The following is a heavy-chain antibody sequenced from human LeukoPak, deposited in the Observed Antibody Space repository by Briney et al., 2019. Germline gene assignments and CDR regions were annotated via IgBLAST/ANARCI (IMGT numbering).Heavy chain of an antibody. CDR2: ISYDGTNK. V-gene: IGHV3-30-3*01. J-gene: IGHJ4*02. CDR3: AKDHSKIQPFDY. Sequence: GRSLRLSCAASGFTFNAYSMHWVRQAPGKGLEWVALISYDGTNKFYAASVKGRFTISRDNSKNMVFLQMNSLRAEDTAVYYCAKDHSKIQPFDYWGQGTLVTVSS. D-gene: IGHD5-18*01. CDR1: GFTFNAYS.